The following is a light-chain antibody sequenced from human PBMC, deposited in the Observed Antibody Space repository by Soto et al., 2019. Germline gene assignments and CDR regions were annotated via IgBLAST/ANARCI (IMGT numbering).Light chain of an antibody. V-gene: IGKV3D-15*01. CDR3: QQYDNWLGT. Sequence: EIVMTQSPATLSVSPGERATLSCRASQSVSSNLAWYQQTPGQAPRLLIFDASTRATGIPARFSGSGSGTEFTLTISSLQSADFAVYYCQQYDNWLGTFGQGTKVEVK. CDR1: QSVSSN. CDR2: DAS. J-gene: IGKJ1*01.